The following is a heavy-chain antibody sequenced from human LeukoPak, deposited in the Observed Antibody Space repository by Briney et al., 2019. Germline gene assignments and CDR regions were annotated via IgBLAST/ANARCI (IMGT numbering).Heavy chain of an antibody. D-gene: IGHD1-1*01. V-gene: IGHV1-46*01. Sequence: ASVKVSCKASGYIFTSYYIHWVRQAPGQGLEWMGIINPSGGNTIYAQKFQGRVTMTTDTSTSTAYMELRSLRSDDTAVYYCARVSNWSDDAFDIWGQGTMVTVSS. CDR2: INPSGGNT. J-gene: IGHJ3*02. CDR3: ARVSNWSDDAFDI. CDR1: GYIFTSYY.